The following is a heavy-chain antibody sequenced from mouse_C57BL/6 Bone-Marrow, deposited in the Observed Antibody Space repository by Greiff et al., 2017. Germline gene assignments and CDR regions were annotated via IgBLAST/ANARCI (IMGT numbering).Heavy chain of an antibody. V-gene: IGHV1-55*01. CDR3: AREDYYGSSYEGIYYYAMDD. Sequence: QVQLQQPGAELVKPGASVKMSCKASGYTFTSYWITWVKQRPGQGLEWIGDIYPGSGSTNYNEKFKSKATLTVDTSSSTAYMHLSSLTSEDSAVYYCAREDYYGSSYEGIYYYAMDDWGQGTSVTVSS. D-gene: IGHD1-1*01. CDR2: IYPGSGST. J-gene: IGHJ4*01. CDR1: GYTFTSYW.